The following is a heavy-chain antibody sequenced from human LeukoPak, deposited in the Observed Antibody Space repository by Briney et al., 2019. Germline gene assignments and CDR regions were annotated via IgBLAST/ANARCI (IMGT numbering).Heavy chain of an antibody. CDR3: TTDRQLVFDY. CDR1: GFTFSGSP. V-gene: IGHV3-73*01. CDR2: IRSKAHSYAT. J-gene: IGHJ4*02. Sequence: GGSLRLSCAASGFTFSGSPMQWVRQAPGKGLEWVGRIRSKAHSYATAYAASVKGRFTVSRDDSKNTAYLQMNSLKTEDTAVYYCTTDRQLVFDYWGQGTLVTVSS. D-gene: IGHD6-6*01.